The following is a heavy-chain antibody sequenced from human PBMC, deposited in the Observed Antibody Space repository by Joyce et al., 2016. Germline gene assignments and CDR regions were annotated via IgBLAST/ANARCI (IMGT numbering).Heavy chain of an antibody. CDR3: AKAIVRNDLDV. V-gene: IGHV3-74*01. Sequence: EVRLVESGGGLVQPGGSLKLSCAASGFTLSSYWMHWVRQAPGKGLTWVARVNKDGTTTYYADSVKGRFTISRDSSQNTLYLEMYSLRVEDTAMYFCAKAIVRNDLDVWGQGTTVTVSS. CDR2: VNKDGTTT. J-gene: IGHJ6*02. CDR1: GFTLSSYW. D-gene: IGHD6-6*01.